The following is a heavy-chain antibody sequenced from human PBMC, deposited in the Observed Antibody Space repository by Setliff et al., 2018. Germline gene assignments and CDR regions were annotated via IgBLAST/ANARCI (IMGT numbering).Heavy chain of an antibody. CDR3: AKDLRRDGKWDIDY. CDR2: ILYTGGGP. CDR1: GFSFGSFS. D-gene: IGHD1-26*01. V-gene: IGHV3-23*01. J-gene: IGHJ4*02. Sequence: GGSLRLSCAASGFSFGSFSMSWVRQPPGKGLEWVASILYTGGGPSYGESVKGRFTVSRDNSKNTLYLQMSSLTAEDTAVYYCAKDLRRDGKWDIDYWGQGTLVTVSS.